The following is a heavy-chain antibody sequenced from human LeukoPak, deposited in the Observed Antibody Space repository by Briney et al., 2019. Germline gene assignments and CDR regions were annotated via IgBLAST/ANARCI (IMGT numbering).Heavy chain of an antibody. Sequence: GGSLRLSCAASGFTFSTYGMHWVRQAPGKGLEWVAFIRYDGSNKYYADSVKGRFTISRDNSKNTLYLQMNSLRAEDTAVYYCAKDQKRGYSYGYVFYYYYMDVWGKGTTVTISS. CDR1: GFTFSTYG. V-gene: IGHV3-30*02. CDR3: AKDQKRGYSYGYVFYYYYMDV. CDR2: IRYDGSNK. J-gene: IGHJ6*03. D-gene: IGHD5-18*01.